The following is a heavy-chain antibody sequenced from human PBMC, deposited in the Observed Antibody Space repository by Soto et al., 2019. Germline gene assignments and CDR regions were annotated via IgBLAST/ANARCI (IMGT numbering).Heavy chain of an antibody. CDR2: INQDGSEK. J-gene: IGHJ4*02. Sequence: TGGALRLSCGVFEFTGRRGWMDWVRQAPGKGLEWVAHINQDGSEKYYVDSVKGRFTISRDNAKKSLYLQMNSLRPADTAMYYCSGGVGDAFWGQGTLVTVSS. V-gene: IGHV3-7*04. CDR1: EFTGRRGW. CDR3: SGGVGDAF. D-gene: IGHD1-26*01.